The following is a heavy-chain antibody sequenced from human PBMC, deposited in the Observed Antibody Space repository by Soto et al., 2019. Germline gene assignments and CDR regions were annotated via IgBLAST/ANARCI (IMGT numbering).Heavy chain of an antibody. J-gene: IGHJ4*02. CDR2: ISGSGDSA. Sequence: PGGSLRLSCTASGFPFSHYAMNWVRQGPGTRLEWVADISGSGDSARYADSVRGRFTISRDNSRDTLYLQMNSLRAEDTALYYCTIIVVVTAGRLFDYWGQGTLVTVSS. V-gene: IGHV3-23*01. CDR1: GFPFSHYA. D-gene: IGHD2-21*02. CDR3: TIIVVVTAGRLFDY.